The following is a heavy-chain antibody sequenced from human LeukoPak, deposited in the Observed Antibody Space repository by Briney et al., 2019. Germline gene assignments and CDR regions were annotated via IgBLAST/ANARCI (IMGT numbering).Heavy chain of an antibody. CDR1: GFTFSSYS. D-gene: IGHD1-1*01. CDR2: ISSSSSTI. J-gene: IGHJ4*02. V-gene: IGHV3-48*04. CDR3: ARGTYYFDY. Sequence: GGSLRLSCAASGFTFSSYSMNWVRQAPGKGLEWVSYISSSSSTIYYADSVKGRFTISRDNAKNSLYLQMNSLRAEDTAVYYCARGTYYFDYWGQGTLVTVSS.